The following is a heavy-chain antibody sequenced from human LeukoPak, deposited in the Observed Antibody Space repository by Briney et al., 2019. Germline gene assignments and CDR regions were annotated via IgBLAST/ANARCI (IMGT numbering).Heavy chain of an antibody. J-gene: IGHJ5*02. CDR3: ARGLGAYRGNNFLNWFDP. D-gene: IGHD5-12*01. Sequence: ASVKVSCKASGYTFTDYFLHWGRQAPGQGLEWMGWINPKSGGTNYAQKFQGRVTMTRDTSINTASLELSSLTSDDTAVYYCARGLGAYRGNNFLNWFDPWGQGTLVTVSS. V-gene: IGHV1-2*02. CDR2: INPKSGGT. CDR1: GYTFTDYF.